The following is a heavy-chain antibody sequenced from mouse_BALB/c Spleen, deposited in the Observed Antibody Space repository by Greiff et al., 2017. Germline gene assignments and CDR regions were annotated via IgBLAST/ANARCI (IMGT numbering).Heavy chain of an antibody. D-gene: IGHD1-1*01. CDR2: IDPYNGGT. V-gene: IGHV1S135*01. CDR1: GYAFTSYN. CDR3: AGNDITTGAMDY. Sequence: VQLQQSGPELVKPGASVKVSCKASGYAFTSYNMYWVKQRHGKSLEWIGYIDPYNGGTSYNQNFKGKATLTVDKSSSTSYMQLNSLTSEDAAVYYCAGNDITTGAMDYWGQGTSVTVSS. J-gene: IGHJ4*01.